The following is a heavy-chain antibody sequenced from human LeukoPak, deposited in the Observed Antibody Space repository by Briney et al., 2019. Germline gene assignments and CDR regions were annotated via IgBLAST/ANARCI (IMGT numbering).Heavy chain of an antibody. J-gene: IGHJ6*03. V-gene: IGHV3-7*01. CDR2: IKQDGSEK. Sequence: GGSLRLSCAASGFTFSSYWMSWVRQAPGKGLEWVANIKQDGSEKYYVDSVKGRFTISRDNAKNSLYLQMNSLRAEDTAVYYCARAGSYYLWDYYYMDVWGKGTTVTVSS. CDR3: ARAGSYYLWDYYYMDV. D-gene: IGHD1-26*01. CDR1: GFTFSSYW.